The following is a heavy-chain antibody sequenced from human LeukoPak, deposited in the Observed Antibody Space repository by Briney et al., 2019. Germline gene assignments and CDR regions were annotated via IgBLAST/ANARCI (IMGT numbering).Heavy chain of an antibody. J-gene: IGHJ4*02. CDR2: IYYSGST. CDR1: GGSISSYY. V-gene: IGHV4-59*01. D-gene: IGHD3-22*01. CDR3: ARGDHSGYPDH. Sequence: SETLSLTCTVSGGSISSYYWSWIRQPPGKGLEWIGYIYYSGSTNYNPSLKSRVTISVDTSKNQFSLKLSSVTAADTAVYYCARGDHSGYPDHWGQGTLVTVSS.